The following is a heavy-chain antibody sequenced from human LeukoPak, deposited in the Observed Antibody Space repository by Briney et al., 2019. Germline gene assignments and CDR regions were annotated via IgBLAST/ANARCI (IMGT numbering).Heavy chain of an antibody. CDR2: ISSSGGTI. D-gene: IGHD5-18*01. V-gene: IGHV3-48*03. CDR3: ARETGYSYNTVDY. CDR1: GITFSSYE. Sequence: GGSLRLSCAASGITFSSYEMNWVRQAPGKGLEWVSYISSSGGTIYYADSVKGRFTISRDNAKNSLYLQMNSLRAEDTAVYYCARETGYSYNTVDYWGQGTLVTVSS. J-gene: IGHJ4*02.